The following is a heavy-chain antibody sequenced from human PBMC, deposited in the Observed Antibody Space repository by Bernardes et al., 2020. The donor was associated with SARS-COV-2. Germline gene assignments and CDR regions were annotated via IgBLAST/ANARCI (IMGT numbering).Heavy chain of an antibody. CDR3: ARDTPGVGGWYSGAFDY. CDR1: GGSLSSGGYY. CDR2: IYYSGST. D-gene: IGHD6-19*01. J-gene: IGHJ4*02. Sequence: SETLSLTCTVSGGSLSSGGYYWSWIRQHKGKDLEWIGYIYYSGSTYYNPSLKSRVTISVDTSKNQFSLKLSSVTAADTAVYYCARDTPGVGGWYSGAFDYWGQGTLVTVSS. V-gene: IGHV4-31*03.